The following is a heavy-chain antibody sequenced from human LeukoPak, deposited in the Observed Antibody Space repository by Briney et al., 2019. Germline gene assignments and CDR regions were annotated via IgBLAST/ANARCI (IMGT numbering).Heavy chain of an antibody. V-gene: IGHV4-59*01. D-gene: IGHD3-3*01. CDR3: ARAGYDFWSGYYGEYYFDY. Sequence: PSETLSLTCTVSGGSISSYYWSWIRQPPGKGLEWMGYIYYSGSTNYNPSLQSRVTISVDTSKNQISLKLSSVTAADTAVYYCARAGYDFWSGYYGEYYFDYWGQGTLVTVSS. CDR1: GGSISSYY. J-gene: IGHJ4*02. CDR2: IYYSGST.